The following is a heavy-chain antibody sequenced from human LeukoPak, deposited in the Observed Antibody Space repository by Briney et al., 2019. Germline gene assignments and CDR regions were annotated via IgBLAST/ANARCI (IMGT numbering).Heavy chain of an antibody. V-gene: IGHV4-31*03. D-gene: IGHD2-2*01. CDR3: ARERYQLPKGNDAFDI. CDR1: GGSISSGGYY. J-gene: IGHJ3*02. CDR2: IYYSGST. Sequence: SETLSLTCTVSGGSISSGGYYWSWIRQHPGKGLEWIGYIYYSGSTYYNPSLKSRVTISVDTSKNQFSLKLSSVTAADTAVYYCARERYQLPKGNDAFDIWGQGTMVTVSS.